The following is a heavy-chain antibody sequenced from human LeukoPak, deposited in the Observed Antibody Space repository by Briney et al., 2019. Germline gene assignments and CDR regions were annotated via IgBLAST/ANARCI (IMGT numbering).Heavy chain of an antibody. D-gene: IGHD1-26*01. Sequence: PGGSLRLSCAASGFTFSTYGMHWVRQAPGKGLEWVAVIWYDGSNKYYADSVKGRFTISRDNSKDTLYLQKNSLTAEDTAVYYCARAVGPFDYWGQGTLVTVSS. CDR2: IWYDGSNK. J-gene: IGHJ4*02. CDR1: GFTFSTYG. CDR3: ARAVGPFDY. V-gene: IGHV3-33*01.